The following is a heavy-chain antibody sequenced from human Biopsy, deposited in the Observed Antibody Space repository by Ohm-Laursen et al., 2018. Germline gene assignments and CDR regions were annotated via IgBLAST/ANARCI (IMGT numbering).Heavy chain of an antibody. V-gene: IGHV4-39*01. CDR1: GDSISTSTTYY. J-gene: IGHJ5*02. CDR3: ARHPTGFWFDP. CDR2: IYNSETT. Sequence: TLSLTCTVSGDSISTSTTYYWAWLRQPPGKGLEWIESIYNSETTFYNPSLKSRVAIPVDTSTNQCSLKVSSVTAADTALYYCARHPTGFWFDPWGHGTLVTVSS.